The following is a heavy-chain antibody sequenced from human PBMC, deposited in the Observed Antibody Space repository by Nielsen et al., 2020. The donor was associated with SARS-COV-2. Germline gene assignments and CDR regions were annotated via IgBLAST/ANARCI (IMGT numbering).Heavy chain of an antibody. CDR2: ISGSGGRT. CDR1: GFSFSTHA. Sequence: GESLKISCAASGFSFSTHAMSWVRQAPGKGLEWVSAISGSGGRTHYADSVKGRFTISRDNSKSTLYLQLNSLRVDDTAIYYCAKEKDSSGWFDYWGQGTLVTVSS. J-gene: IGHJ4*02. CDR3: AKEKDSSGWFDY. D-gene: IGHD3-22*01. V-gene: IGHV3-23*01.